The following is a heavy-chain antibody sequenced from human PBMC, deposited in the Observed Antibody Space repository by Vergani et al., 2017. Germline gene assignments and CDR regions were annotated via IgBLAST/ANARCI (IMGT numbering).Heavy chain of an antibody. CDR2: MSHSGST. J-gene: IGHJ5*02. Sequence: QVRLQESGPGLVKPSETLSLTCSVSGGSMSGYYWSWIRQPPGKELEWIGYMSHSGSTNYNPSIETRVTISGDTSTNHFSLKLNSVTAADTAVYYCGRVADFYGLGSRLLDLLGQGILVTVSS. D-gene: IGHD3-10*01. CDR1: GGSMSGYY. V-gene: IGHV4-59*01. CDR3: GRVADFYGLGSRLLDL.